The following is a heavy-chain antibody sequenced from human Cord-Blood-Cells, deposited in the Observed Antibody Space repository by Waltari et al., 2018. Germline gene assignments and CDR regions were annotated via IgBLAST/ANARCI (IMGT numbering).Heavy chain of an antibody. Sequence: QVQLVQSGAEVKKPGSSVTVSCKASGGTFSSYAISWVRKAPGQGLEWMGGIIPIFGTANYAQKFQGRVTITADESTSTAYMELSSLRSEDTAVYYCARAGTANWGYDVYFDYWGQGTLVTVSS. D-gene: IGHD7-27*01. J-gene: IGHJ4*02. CDR1: GGTFSSYA. V-gene: IGHV1-69*01. CDR2: IIPIFGTA. CDR3: ARAGTANWGYDVYFDY.